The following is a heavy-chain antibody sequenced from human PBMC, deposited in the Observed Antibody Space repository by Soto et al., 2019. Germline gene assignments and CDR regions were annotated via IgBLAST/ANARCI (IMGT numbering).Heavy chain of an antibody. D-gene: IGHD3-3*01. CDR3: ARGQRFSDWFDP. CDR1: VGTISGYY. Sequence: ETLSLTCSVSVGTISGYYWTWIRQPAGKGLEWIGRIYSSGNTKYSPSLQSRVTMSLDTSNNQFSLRLTSVTAADTAVYYCARGQRFSDWFDPWGQGTLVTVSS. V-gene: IGHV4-4*07. J-gene: IGHJ5*02. CDR2: IYSSGNT.